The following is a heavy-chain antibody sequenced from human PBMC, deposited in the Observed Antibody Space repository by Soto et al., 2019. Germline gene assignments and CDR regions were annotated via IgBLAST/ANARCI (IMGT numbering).Heavy chain of an antibody. CDR3: ARSLYYDFWSGYLNAYYYYYMDV. V-gene: IGHV3-7*01. CDR1: GFTFSSYW. J-gene: IGHJ6*03. CDR2: IKQDGSEK. Sequence: GGSLRLSCAASGFTFSSYWMSWVRQAPGKGLEWVANIKQDGSEKYYVDSVKGRFTISRDNAKNSLYLQMNRLRAEDTAVYYCARSLYYDFWSGYLNAYYYYYMDVWGKGNKVSVPS. D-gene: IGHD3-3*01.